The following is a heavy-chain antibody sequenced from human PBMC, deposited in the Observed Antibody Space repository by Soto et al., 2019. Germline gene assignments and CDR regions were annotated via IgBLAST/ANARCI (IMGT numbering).Heavy chain of an antibody. D-gene: IGHD3-3*02. J-gene: IGHJ5*02. V-gene: IGHV4-39*01. CDR1: GGSISSSSYY. CDR3: ASPKIAFYNWFDP. CDR2: IYYSEST. Sequence: QLQLQESGPGLVKPSETLSLTCTVSGGSISSSSYYWGWIRQPPGKGLEWIGSIYYSESTYYNPSLKGRVTISVDTSKNQFSLKLSSVTAADTAVYYCASPKIAFYNWFDPWGQGTLVTVSS.